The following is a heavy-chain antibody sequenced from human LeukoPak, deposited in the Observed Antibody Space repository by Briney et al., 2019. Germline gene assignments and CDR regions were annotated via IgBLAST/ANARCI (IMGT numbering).Heavy chain of an antibody. J-gene: IGHJ4*02. CDR3: ADPPSDY. CDR1: GFNFNTKW. CDR2: INQDGSEK. V-gene: IGHV3-7*01. Sequence: PGGSLRLSCAASGFNFNTKWMTWVRQAPGKGLEWVANINQDGSEKYSVDSVKGRFTISRDNAKNSLYLEMSGLRAEHSAVYYCADPPSDYWGQGTLVAVSS.